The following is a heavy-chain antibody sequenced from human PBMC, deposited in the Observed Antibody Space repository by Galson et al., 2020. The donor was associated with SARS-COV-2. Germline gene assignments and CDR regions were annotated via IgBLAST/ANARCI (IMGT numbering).Heavy chain of an antibody. Sequence: SCAASGFTFSNAWMSWVRQAPGKGLEWVGRIKSKTDGGTTDYAAPVKGRFTISRDDSKNTLYLQMNSLKTEDTAVYYCTTTIVGAPRWGIDYWGQGTLVTVSS. CDR3: TTTIVGAPRWGIDY. J-gene: IGHJ4*02. CDR1: GFTFSNAW. CDR2: IKSKTDGGTT. V-gene: IGHV3-15*01. D-gene: IGHD1-26*01.